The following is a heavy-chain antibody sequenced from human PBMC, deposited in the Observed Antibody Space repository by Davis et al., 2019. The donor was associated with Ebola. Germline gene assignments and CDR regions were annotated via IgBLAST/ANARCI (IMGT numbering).Heavy chain of an antibody. D-gene: IGHD6-19*01. V-gene: IGHV1-3*01. J-gene: IGHJ4*02. Sequence: ASVKVSCKASGYTFTSYAMHWVRQAPGQRLEWMGWINAGNGNTKYSQKFQGRVTITRDTSASTAYMELSSLRSEDTAVFYCARASFGYNSGWYADYWGPGSLATVSS. CDR3: ARASFGYNSGWYADY. CDR1: GYTFTSYA. CDR2: INAGNGNT.